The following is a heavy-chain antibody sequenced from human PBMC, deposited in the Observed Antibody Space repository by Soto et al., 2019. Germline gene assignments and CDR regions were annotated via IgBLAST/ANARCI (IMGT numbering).Heavy chain of an antibody. Sequence: SETLSLTCAVSGGSISSINWWSWVRQPPGKGLEWIGEIYHSGSTNYNPSLKSRVTISVDKSKNQFSLKLSSVTAADTAVYYCARGDCSGGSCYSVDIWGQGTMVTVSS. CDR3: ARGDCSGGSCYSVDI. CDR2: IYHSGST. D-gene: IGHD2-15*01. J-gene: IGHJ3*02. CDR1: GGSISSINW. V-gene: IGHV4-4*02.